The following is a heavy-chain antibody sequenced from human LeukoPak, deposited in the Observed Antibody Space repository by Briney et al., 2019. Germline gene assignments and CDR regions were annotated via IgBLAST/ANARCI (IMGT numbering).Heavy chain of an antibody. J-gene: IGHJ5*02. D-gene: IGHD2-2*01. V-gene: IGHV4-30-4*07. CDR2: IYYGGST. CDR3: ARRICTSTSCWFDP. CDR1: GGSISSGGYS. Sequence: SQTLSLTCAVSGGSISSGGYSWSWIRQPPGKGLEWIGYIYYGGSTNYNPSLKSRVTISVDTSKNQFSLKLSSVTAADAAVYYCARRICTSTSCWFDPWGQGTLVTVSS.